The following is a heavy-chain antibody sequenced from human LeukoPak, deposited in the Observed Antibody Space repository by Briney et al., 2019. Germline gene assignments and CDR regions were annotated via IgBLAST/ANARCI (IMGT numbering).Heavy chain of an antibody. CDR2: ISGSGGST. CDR3: ARGGDISTAGDAEYFQH. V-gene: IGHV3-23*01. CDR1: GFTFSSYA. Sequence: GGSLRLSCAASGFTFSSYAMNWVRHAPGKGLEWVSVISGSGGSTDYADSVKGRFTISRDNSKNTLYLQMNSLRAEDTAAYYCARGGDISTAGDAEYFQHWGQGTLVTVSS. D-gene: IGHD3-10*01. J-gene: IGHJ1*01.